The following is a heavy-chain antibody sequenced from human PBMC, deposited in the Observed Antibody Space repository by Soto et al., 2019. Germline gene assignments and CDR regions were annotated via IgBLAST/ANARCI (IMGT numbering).Heavy chain of an antibody. CDR1: GLTVSSKKY. CDR2: LYDVDGS. J-gene: IGHJ3*01. Sequence: QPGGSLRLSCAASGLTVSSKKYVAWVRQAPGKGLEWVSALYDVDGSFYSDSVKGRFTTSSDSSKTTVYLQMNDLRPADTAVYYCATWHEREHAYDVWGQGTTVTVSS. V-gene: IGHV3-53*01. D-gene: IGHD1-1*01. CDR3: ATWHEREHAYDV.